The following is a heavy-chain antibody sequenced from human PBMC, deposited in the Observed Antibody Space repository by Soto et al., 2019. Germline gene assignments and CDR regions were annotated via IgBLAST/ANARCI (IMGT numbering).Heavy chain of an antibody. CDR1: GGSISSGEYY. Sequence: QVQLQESGPGLVKPSQTLSLTCTVSGGSISSGEYYWSWIRQPPGKGLEWIGYIYYSGSTYYNPSLTSRVTISVDSSKNQFSLKPSSVTAADTAVYYCARDSRDSNGFDYWGQGTLGIVSS. CDR2: IYYSGST. CDR3: ARDSRDSNGFDY. V-gene: IGHV4-30-4*01. J-gene: IGHJ4*02. D-gene: IGHD3-22*01.